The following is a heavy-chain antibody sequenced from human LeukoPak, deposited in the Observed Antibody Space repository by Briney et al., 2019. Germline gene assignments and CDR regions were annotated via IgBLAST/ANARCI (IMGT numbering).Heavy chain of an antibody. V-gene: IGHV3-23*01. D-gene: IGHD5-12*01. CDR3: AKGPDGQVATANRYFDY. CDR2: IPGSGGNT. Sequence: PGGPLRLSCAASGFTFSSYAMTWVRQAPGKGLEWVSGIPGSGGNTYYADAVKARSTISRDNSKYTLYLEMNSLRAEDTAVYYCAKGPDGQVATANRYFDYWGQGTLVTVSS. CDR1: GFTFSSYA. J-gene: IGHJ4*02.